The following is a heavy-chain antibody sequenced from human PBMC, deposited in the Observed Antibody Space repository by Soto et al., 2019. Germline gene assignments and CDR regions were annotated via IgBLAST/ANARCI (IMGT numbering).Heavy chain of an antibody. Sequence: GASVKVSCKASGYTFTGYYMHWVRQAPGQGLEWMGWINPNSGGTNYAQKFQGWVTMTRDTSISTAYMELSRLRSDDTAVYYCARDQTTVTKYYYYYGMDVWGQGTTVTVSS. CDR1: GYTFTGYY. CDR3: ARDQTTVTKYYYYYGMDV. J-gene: IGHJ6*02. V-gene: IGHV1-2*04. CDR2: INPNSGGT. D-gene: IGHD4-17*01.